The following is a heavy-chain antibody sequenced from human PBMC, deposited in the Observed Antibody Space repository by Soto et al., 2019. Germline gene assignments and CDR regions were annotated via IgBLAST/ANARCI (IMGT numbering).Heavy chain of an antibody. CDR2: FSFSGST. J-gene: IGHJ4*02. CDR3: ASSSFSSDNFLRNLDS. V-gene: IGHV4-61*01. Sequence: PSETLSLTCTVSDASVSSSRHPWSWIRQPPXKGLEWIGNFSFSGSTSYNPSLKGRVTISADTSKNQFSLNLSPVTPADTAVYYCASSSFSSDNFLRNLDSWGQGTLVTVSS. CDR1: DASVSSSRHP.